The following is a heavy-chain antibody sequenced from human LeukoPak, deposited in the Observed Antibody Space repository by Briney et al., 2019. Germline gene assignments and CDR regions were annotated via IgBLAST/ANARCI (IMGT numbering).Heavy chain of an antibody. D-gene: IGHD5-24*01. CDR1: GLTFSSYA. J-gene: IGHJ1*01. V-gene: IGHV3-23*01. CDR3: AKDLDDYNTFPPLFQR. CDR2: ISGSGDST. Sequence: PGGSLRLSCAASGLTFSSYAMSWVHQAPGKGLEWVSAISGSGDSTYYADSVKGRFTISRDNSKDTLYLQMSSLSAEDTAIYYCAKDLDDYNTFPPLFQRWGQGTLVTVSS.